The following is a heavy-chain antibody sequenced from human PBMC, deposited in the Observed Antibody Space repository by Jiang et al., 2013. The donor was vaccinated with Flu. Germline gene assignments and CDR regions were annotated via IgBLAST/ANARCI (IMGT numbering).Heavy chain of an antibody. J-gene: IGHJ4*02. CDR2: LLYGST. Sequence: ETLSLTCTVSVAPSAVVVTTGAGSASPQEGAGVDWEYLLYGSTYYNPSLKSRVTISVDTSKNQFSLKLSSVTAADTAVYYCEIAAAGTDYFDYWGQGTLITVSS. CDR3: EIAAAGTDYFDY. V-gene: IGHV4-39*01. D-gene: IGHD6-13*01. CDR1: VAPSAVVVTT.